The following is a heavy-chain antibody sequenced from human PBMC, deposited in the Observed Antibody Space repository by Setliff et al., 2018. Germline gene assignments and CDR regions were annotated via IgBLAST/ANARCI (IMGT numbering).Heavy chain of an antibody. CDR1: GYTFAGYY. J-gene: IGHJ6*03. CDR3: ARGGGAPYSLALYYHMDV. CDR2: INPNSGGT. D-gene: IGHD6-13*01. Sequence: ASVKVSCKASGYTFAGYYIHWVRQAPGQGLEWMGWINPNSGGTKYAQKFQGRVTMTRDTAISTVYMELSRLRSDDTALYYCARGGGAPYSLALYYHMDVWGKGTTVTVSS. V-gene: IGHV1-2*02.